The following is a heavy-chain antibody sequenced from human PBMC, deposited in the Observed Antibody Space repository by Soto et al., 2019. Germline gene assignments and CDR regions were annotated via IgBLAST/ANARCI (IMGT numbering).Heavy chain of an antibody. CDR1: GGTFSSYA. CDR3: ARSQGSSTSLEIYYYYYYGMDV. D-gene: IGHD2-2*01. CDR2: IIPMVGSA. V-gene: IGHV1-69*18. J-gene: IGHJ6*02. Sequence: QVQLVQSGAEVKKPGSSVKVSCKASGGTFSSYAISWVRQAPGQGLEWMGRIIPMVGSANYAQKFQGRVTITADESTSTAYMELSSLRSEDTAVYYCARSQGSSTSLEIYYYYYYGMDVWGQGTTVTVSS.